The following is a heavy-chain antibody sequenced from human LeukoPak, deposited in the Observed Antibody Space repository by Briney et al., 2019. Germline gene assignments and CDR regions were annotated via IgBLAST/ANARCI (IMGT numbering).Heavy chain of an antibody. CDR1: GFSFSNAW. J-gene: IGHJ4*02. Sequence: GGSLRLSCAASGFSFSNAWMDWVRQTPGKGLEWVSAISGSGGSTYYADSVKGRFTISRDNSKNTLYLQMNSLRAEDTAVYYCAKDGRGVPAATFDYWGQGTLVTVSS. D-gene: IGHD2-2*01. V-gene: IGHV3-23*01. CDR3: AKDGRGVPAATFDY. CDR2: ISGSGGST.